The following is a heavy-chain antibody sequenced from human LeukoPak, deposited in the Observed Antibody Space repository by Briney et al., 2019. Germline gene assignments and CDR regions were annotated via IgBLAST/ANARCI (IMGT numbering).Heavy chain of an antibody. D-gene: IGHD3-10*01. CDR2: IYYSGST. J-gene: IGHJ3*02. CDR3: ARLIWFGSASDI. Sequence: PSETLSLTCTVSGGSISSSSDYWAWIRQPPGKGLEWIGSIYYSGSTNHNPSLKSRVTISVDTSKNQFSLKLSSVTAADTAVYYCARLIWFGSASDIWGQGTMVTVSS. CDR1: GGSISSSSDY. V-gene: IGHV4-39*01.